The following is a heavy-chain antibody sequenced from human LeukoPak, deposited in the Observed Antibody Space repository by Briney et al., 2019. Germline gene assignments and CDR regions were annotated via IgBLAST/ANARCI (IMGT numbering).Heavy chain of an antibody. V-gene: IGHV4-39*07. Sequence: NSSETLSLTCTVSGDSISSSSYYWGWIRQPPGKGLEWIGSIYYSGSTYYNPSLKSRVTISVDTSKNQFSLKLSSVTAADTAVYYCARVIDGYNSVDYWGQGTLVTVSS. CDR1: GDSISSSSYY. CDR2: IYYSGST. J-gene: IGHJ4*02. CDR3: ARVIDGYNSVDY. D-gene: IGHD5-24*01.